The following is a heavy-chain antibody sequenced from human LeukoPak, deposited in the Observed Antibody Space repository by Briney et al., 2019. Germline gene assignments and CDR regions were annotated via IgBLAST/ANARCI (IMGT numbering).Heavy chain of an antibody. CDR3: TRDQTPYY. CDR2: IRSNTFGGTG. J-gene: IGHJ4*02. V-gene: IGHV3-49*04. CDR1: GFTFGDYA. Sequence: GGSLRLSCTASGFTFGDYAMSWVRQAPGKGLEWVGFIRSNTFGGTGEYAASVKGRFTISRDDSKSIAYLQMNSLKTEDTAVYYCTRDQTPYYWGQGTLVTVSS.